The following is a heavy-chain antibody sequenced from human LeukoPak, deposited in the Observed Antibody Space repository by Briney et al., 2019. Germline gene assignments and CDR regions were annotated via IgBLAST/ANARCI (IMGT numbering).Heavy chain of an antibody. CDR3: AKDRSPHIVVVPAAPDY. J-gene: IGHJ4*02. CDR1: GFTFSDYG. Sequence: PGGSLRLTCAASGFTFSDYGMHWVRQAPGKGLEWVAFIRYDGSDVGRNEYFSDSVRGRFSISRNNSKNTLYLQMNSLRAEDTAVYYCAKDRSPHIVVVPAAPDYWGQGTLVTVSS. D-gene: IGHD2-2*01. CDR2: IRYDGSDVGRNE. V-gene: IGHV3-30*02.